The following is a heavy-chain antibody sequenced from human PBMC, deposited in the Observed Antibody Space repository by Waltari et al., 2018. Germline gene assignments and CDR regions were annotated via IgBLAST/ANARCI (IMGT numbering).Heavy chain of an antibody. CDR2: SSSSSSTI. V-gene: IGHV3-48*01. J-gene: IGHJ4*02. CDR3: AREAYCGGDCYSDY. D-gene: IGHD2-21*01. Sequence: EVQLVESGGGLVQPGGPLRLSCAASGFTFSSYSMNWVRQAPGKGLEWVSYSSSSSSTIYYADSVKGRFTIARDKAKNSLYLQMNSLGAEDTAVYYCAREAYCGGDCYSDYWGQGTLVTVSS. CDR1: GFTFSSYS.